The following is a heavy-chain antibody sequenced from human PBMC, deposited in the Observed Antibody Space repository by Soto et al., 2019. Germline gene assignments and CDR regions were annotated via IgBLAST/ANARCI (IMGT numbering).Heavy chain of an antibody. V-gene: IGHV3-21*01. CDR2: ISSSSSYI. Sequence: GGSLRLSCAASGFTFSSYSMNWVRQAPGKGLEWVASISSSSSYIYYADSVKGRFTISRDKAKNSLFLQMSSLRAEETALYYCARHQGPAAGNYGMDVWGRGTTVTVSS. D-gene: IGHD6-13*01. CDR3: ARHQGPAAGNYGMDV. CDR1: GFTFSSYS. J-gene: IGHJ6*02.